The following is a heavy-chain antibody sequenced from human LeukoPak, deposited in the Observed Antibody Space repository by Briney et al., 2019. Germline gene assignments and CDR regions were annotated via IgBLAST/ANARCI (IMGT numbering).Heavy chain of an antibody. Sequence: GGSLRLSCAASGFTFNSYGMHWVRQAPGKGLEWVAVIWYDGSNKYYADSVKGRFTISRDNSKNTLYLQMNSLRAEDTAVYYCARDGGRITMIVVDIALDYWGQGTLVTVSS. CDR3: ARDGGRITMIVVDIALDY. J-gene: IGHJ4*02. V-gene: IGHV3-33*01. D-gene: IGHD3-22*01. CDR2: IWYDGSNK. CDR1: GFTFNSYG.